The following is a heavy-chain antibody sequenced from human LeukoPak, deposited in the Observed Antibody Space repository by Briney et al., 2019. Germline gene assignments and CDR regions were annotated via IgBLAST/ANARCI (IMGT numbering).Heavy chain of an antibody. CDR2: IYYSGST. CDR1: GGSISSGDYY. Sequence: SETQSLTCTVSGGSISSGDYYWTWIRQPPGKGLEWIGYIYYSGSTYYNPSLKSRVTISVDTSKNQFSLKLSSVTAADTAVYYCASLTTSRGLFVDYWGQGTLVTVSS. J-gene: IGHJ4*02. D-gene: IGHD4/OR15-4a*01. CDR3: ASLTTSRGLFVDY. V-gene: IGHV4-30-4*01.